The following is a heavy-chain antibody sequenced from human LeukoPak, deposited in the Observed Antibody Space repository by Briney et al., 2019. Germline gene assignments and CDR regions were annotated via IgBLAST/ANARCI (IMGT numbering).Heavy chain of an antibody. J-gene: IGHJ6*02. D-gene: IGHD3-10*01. CDR2: ISGSGGGT. Sequence: GGSLRLSCVASTFTFSDYAMSWVRQAPGKGLEWVSTISGSGGGTFYAASVKGRFTISRDNSKNTLYLQLSSLRAEDTAVYYCAKWLQDYYAMDVWGQGTTVTVSS. CDR3: AKWLQDYYAMDV. CDR1: TFTFSDYA. V-gene: IGHV3-23*01.